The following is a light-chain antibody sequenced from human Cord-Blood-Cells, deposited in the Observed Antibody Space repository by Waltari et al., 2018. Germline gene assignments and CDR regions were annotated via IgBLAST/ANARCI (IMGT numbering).Light chain of an antibody. Sequence: DMLMTQPSSPLSSSVGDSITITCRASHSISSYFNCYQQKPGKAPKLLIYAASSLQSGVPSTFSGSGSGTDFTLTISSLQPEDFATYYCQQSYSTPLTFGGGTKVEIK. CDR3: QQSYSTPLT. CDR1: HSISSY. J-gene: IGKJ4*01. CDR2: AAS. V-gene: IGKV1-39*01.